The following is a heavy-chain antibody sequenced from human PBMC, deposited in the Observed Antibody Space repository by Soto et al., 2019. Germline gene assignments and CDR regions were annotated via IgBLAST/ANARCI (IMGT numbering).Heavy chain of an antibody. V-gene: IGHV3-48*01. CDR3: AKDRGGSGAFDI. CDR1: GFSCSIYS. Sequence: EGQLVEFGGGLVKPGGSLRLSCAASGFSCSIYSYNWVRQAPGKGLEWLSYISPAGSSIYYADSVKGRFTISRDSARDSVYLQMNSLRAEDTAVYYCAKDRGGSGAFDIWGQGTMVTVSS. D-gene: IGHD3-10*01. J-gene: IGHJ3*02. CDR2: ISPAGSSI.